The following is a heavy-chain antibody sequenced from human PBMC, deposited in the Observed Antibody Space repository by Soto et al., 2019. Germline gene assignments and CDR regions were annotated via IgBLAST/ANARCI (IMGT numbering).Heavy chain of an antibody. Sequence: QVQLVQSGAEVKKPGASVKVSCKASGYTFSTSGITWVRQAPGQGLEWMGWISGYNGKTIYAQKFQGRVTMTTETSTTTVYMELRSLRSDDTALYYCAKTPHYDNSGYYSWFDLWGQGTLVTVSS. CDR2: ISGYNGKT. J-gene: IGHJ5*02. V-gene: IGHV1-18*01. CDR1: GYTFSTSG. CDR3: AKTPHYDNSGYYSWFDL. D-gene: IGHD3-22*01.